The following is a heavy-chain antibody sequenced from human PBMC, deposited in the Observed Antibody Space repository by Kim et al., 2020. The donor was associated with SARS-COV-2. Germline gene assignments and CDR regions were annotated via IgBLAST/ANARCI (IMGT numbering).Heavy chain of an antibody. J-gene: IGHJ6*03. V-gene: IGHV4-59*09. CDR3: AGGAGYYYMDV. CDR2: T. Sequence: TNYNPPLKVRVTISVDTSKNQFSLKLSSVTAADTAVYYCAGGAGYYYMDVWGKGTTVTVSS. D-gene: IGHD6-19*01.